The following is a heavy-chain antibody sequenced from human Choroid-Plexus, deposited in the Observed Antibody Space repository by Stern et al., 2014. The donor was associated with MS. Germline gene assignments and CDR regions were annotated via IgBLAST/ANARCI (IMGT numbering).Heavy chain of an antibody. CDR2: VSYDGSNK. Sequence: VQLLESGGGVVQPGRPLRLSCVASGFTFGSCAMPWVRQAPGKGPEWGAGVSYDGSNKYYADSVKGRFTISRDNSQNTLYMQMSSLRPEDTAVYYCAKDRQYLTYFFDHWGQGSLVTVSS. J-gene: IGHJ5*02. CDR1: GFTFGSCA. D-gene: IGHD2/OR15-2a*01. CDR3: AKDRQYLTYFFDH. V-gene: IGHV3-30*18.